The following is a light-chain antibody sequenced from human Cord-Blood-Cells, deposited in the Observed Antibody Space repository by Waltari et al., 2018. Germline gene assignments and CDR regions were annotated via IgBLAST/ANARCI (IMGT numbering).Light chain of an antibody. CDR3: CSYAGSSTRYV. CDR1: SSDVGSYNL. J-gene: IGLJ1*01. Sequence: QSALTQPASVSGSPGQSITISCTGTSSDVGSYNLVSWYQQHPGKAPKLMIYEVSKRPSGVSNRVSGSKSGNTASLTISGLQAEDEADYYCCSYAGSSTRYVFGTGTKVTVL. V-gene: IGLV2-23*02. CDR2: EVS.